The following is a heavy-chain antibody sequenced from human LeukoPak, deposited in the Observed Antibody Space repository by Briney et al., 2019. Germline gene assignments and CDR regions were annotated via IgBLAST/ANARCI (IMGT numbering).Heavy chain of an antibody. CDR2: IYYSGST. Sequence: SSETLSLTCTVSGDSISSSSSYWGWIRQPPGKGLEWIGSIYYSGSTYYNTSLKSRVTISVDTSKNQFSLKLNSVTAADTAVYYCARQTGSGLFILPGGQGTLVTVSS. J-gene: IGHJ4*02. D-gene: IGHD3/OR15-3a*01. V-gene: IGHV4-39*01. CDR3: ARQTGSGLFILP. CDR1: GDSISSSSSY.